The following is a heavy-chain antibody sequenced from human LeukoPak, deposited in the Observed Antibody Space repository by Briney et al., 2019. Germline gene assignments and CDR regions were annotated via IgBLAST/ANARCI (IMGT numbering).Heavy chain of an antibody. CDR1: GFTFSSYA. J-gene: IGHJ4*02. Sequence: GGSLRLSCAASGFTFSSYAMSWVRQAPGKGLEWVAAISGSGGSTYYADSVKGRFTISRDNSKNTLYLQMNSLRAEDTAVYYCAKASIVGVMGDDYWGQGTLVTVSS. CDR3: AKASIVGVMGDDY. V-gene: IGHV3-23*01. CDR2: ISGSGGST. D-gene: IGHD1-26*01.